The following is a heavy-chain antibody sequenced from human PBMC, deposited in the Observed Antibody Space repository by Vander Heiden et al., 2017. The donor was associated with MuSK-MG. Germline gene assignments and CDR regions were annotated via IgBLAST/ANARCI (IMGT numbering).Heavy chain of an antibody. Sequence: QVQLQESGPGLVKPSQTLSLTCTVSGGSLSRGSYYWTWIRQPAGKGLEWIGRIYTFGATNYNPSLEGRVTISSDTSKNQFSLKMDSVTDADTAVYYCSRDSTGTTPAFDFWGPGTLVTVS. V-gene: IGHV4-61*02. CDR3: SRDSTGTTPAFDF. CDR1: GGSLSRGSYY. D-gene: IGHD1-1*01. CDR2: IYTFGAT. J-gene: IGHJ3*01.